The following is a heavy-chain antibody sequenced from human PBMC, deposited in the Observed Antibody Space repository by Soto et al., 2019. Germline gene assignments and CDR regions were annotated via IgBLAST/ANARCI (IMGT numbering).Heavy chain of an antibody. CDR1: GYTFTSYD. D-gene: IGHD3-22*01. CDR3: ATPRGDYYDSSGYFDY. Sequence: ASVKVSCKASGYTFTSYDINWVRQATGQGLEWMGWMNPNSGNTGYAQKFQGRVTMTRNTSISTAYMELSSLRSEDTAVYYCATPRGDYYDSSGYFDYWGQGTLVTVSS. V-gene: IGHV1-8*01. CDR2: MNPNSGNT. J-gene: IGHJ4*02.